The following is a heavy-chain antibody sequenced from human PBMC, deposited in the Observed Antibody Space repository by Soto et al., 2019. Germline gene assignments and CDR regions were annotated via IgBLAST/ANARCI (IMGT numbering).Heavy chain of an antibody. CDR1: GGTFSSYT. CDR3: ARGSSSWPNWFDP. D-gene: IGHD6-13*01. CDR2: IIPILGIA. J-gene: IGHJ5*02. V-gene: IGHV1-69*02. Sequence: QVQLVQSGAEVKKPGSSVKVSCKASGGTFSSYTISWVRQAPGQGLEWMGRIIPILGIANYAQKFQGRVTITADKSTSTAYMELSSLRSEDTAVYYCARGSSSWPNWFDPWGQGTLVTVSS.